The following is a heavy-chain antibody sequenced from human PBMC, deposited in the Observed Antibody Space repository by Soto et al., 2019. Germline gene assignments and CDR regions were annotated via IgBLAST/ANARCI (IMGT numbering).Heavy chain of an antibody. D-gene: IGHD4-17*01. CDR2: INAYNGNT. CDR1: GYTFTSYA. J-gene: IGHJ6*02. Sequence: QVQLVQSGAEVKKPGASVKVSCKASGYTFTSYAISWVRQAPGQGLEWMGWINAYNGNTKYAQKLQGRVIMTPDTSTSTGYMELRSLTSDDTAVYYCARVKETTTWYSNYYGMDVWGQGTTVTVSS. CDR3: ARVKETTTWYSNYYGMDV. V-gene: IGHV1-18*04.